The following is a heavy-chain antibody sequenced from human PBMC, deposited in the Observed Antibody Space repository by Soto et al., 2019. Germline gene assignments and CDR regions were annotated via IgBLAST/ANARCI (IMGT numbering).Heavy chain of an antibody. Sequence: SETLSLTCTVSGVSISSGGYYWSWIRQHPGKGLEWIGYIYYSGSTYYNPSLKSRVTISVDTSKNQFSLKLSSVTAADTAVYYCARVDGRYCSGGSCYPSGYYYYMDVWGKGTTVTVSS. CDR1: GVSISSGGYY. CDR3: ARVDGRYCSGGSCYPSGYYYYMDV. J-gene: IGHJ6*03. D-gene: IGHD2-15*01. V-gene: IGHV4-31*03. CDR2: IYYSGST.